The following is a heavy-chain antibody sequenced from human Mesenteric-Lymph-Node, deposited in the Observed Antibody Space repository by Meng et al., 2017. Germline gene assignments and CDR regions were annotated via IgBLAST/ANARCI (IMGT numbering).Heavy chain of an antibody. Sequence: QVQQQQWGAGLLKPSETLSLTCTVSGGSISISSYYWGWIRQPPGKGLEWIGSIYYNGSTYYNPSLKSRVTISVDTSKNQFSLKLNSVTAADTAVYYCARRRYYYGSGSYHSYYFDYWGQGALVTVSS. CDR2: IYYNGST. CDR1: GGSISISSYY. CDR3: ARRRYYYGSGSYHSYYFDY. D-gene: IGHD3-10*01. J-gene: IGHJ4*02. V-gene: IGHV4-39*01.